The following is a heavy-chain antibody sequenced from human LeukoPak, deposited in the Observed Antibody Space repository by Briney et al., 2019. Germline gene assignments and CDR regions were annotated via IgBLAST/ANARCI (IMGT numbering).Heavy chain of an antibody. V-gene: IGHV1-69*13. D-gene: IGHD3-22*01. J-gene: IGHJ4*02. Sequence: GVSVKVSCKASGGTFSSYAISWVRQAPGQGLEWMGGIIPIFGTANYAQKFQGRVTITADESTSTAYMELSSLRSEDTAVYYCARGNGYYYDSSGYPNDYFDYWGQGTLVTVSS. CDR1: GGTFSSYA. CDR2: IIPIFGTA. CDR3: ARGNGYYYDSSGYPNDYFDY.